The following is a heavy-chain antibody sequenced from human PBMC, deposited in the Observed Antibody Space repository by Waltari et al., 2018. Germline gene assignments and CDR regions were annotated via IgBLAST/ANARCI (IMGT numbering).Heavy chain of an antibody. J-gene: IGHJ4*02. V-gene: IGHV3-7*01. CDR3: TRGGDDSSWYWRN. D-gene: IGHD6-13*01. Sequence: EVQLVESGGGLVQPGGSLRLSCAASGFTFSNNWMTWVRQAPGKGWEVVANINQDGSEKYAVESVKGRFTISRDNAKNSLYLQLNSLRADDTAVYYCTRGGDDSSWYWRNWGQGTLVTVSS. CDR1: GFTFSNNW. CDR2: INQDGSEK.